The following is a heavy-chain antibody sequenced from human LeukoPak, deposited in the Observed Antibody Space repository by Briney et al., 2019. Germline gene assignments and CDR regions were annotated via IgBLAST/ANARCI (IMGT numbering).Heavy chain of an antibody. CDR1: GFTFGRYW. V-gene: IGHV3-7*01. CDR2: IKEDGSER. Sequence: GGSLRLSCAVSGFTFGRYWMGWVRQAPGKGLEWVAHIKEDGSERYYADSVKGRFIMSRDNAKNAVYLQVNSLTAEDTAVYYCTXDQGYCSGGRCYSAFDIWGQGTMVTVSS. D-gene: IGHD2-15*01. CDR3: TXDQGYCSGGRCYSAFDI. J-gene: IGHJ3*02.